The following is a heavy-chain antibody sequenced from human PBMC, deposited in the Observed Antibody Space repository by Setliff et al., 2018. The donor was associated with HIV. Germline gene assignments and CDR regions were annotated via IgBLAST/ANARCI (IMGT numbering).Heavy chain of an antibody. D-gene: IGHD3-10*01. CDR1: GDSISSGGYY. V-gene: IGHV4-31*03. J-gene: IGHJ4*02. CDR2: VYYSGNT. Sequence: SETLSLTCTVSGDSISSGGYYWSWIRQHPGKGLEWVGFVYYSGNTYYNPSLKSRIIISVDTSKNQFSLNLHSVTAIDTAIYYCARQGLTMLRGVPAPILYYFDYWGQGILVTVSS. CDR3: ARQGLTMLRGVPAPILYYFDY.